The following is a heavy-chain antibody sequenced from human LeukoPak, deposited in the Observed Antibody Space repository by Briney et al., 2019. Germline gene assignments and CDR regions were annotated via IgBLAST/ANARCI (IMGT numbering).Heavy chain of an antibody. CDR3: ARVGLGCCSGGSCSDFDY. J-gene: IGHJ4*02. V-gene: IGHV1-18*01. Sequence: ASVKVSCKASGYTFTSYGISWVRQAPGQGLEWMGWISAYNGNTNYAQKLQGRVTMTTDTSTSTAYMELRSLRSDDTAVYYCARVGLGCCSGGSCSDFDYWGQGTLVTVSS. D-gene: IGHD2-15*01. CDR1: GYTFTSYG. CDR2: ISAYNGNT.